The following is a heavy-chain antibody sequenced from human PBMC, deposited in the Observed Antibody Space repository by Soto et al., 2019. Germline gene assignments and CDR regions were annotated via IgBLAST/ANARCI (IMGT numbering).Heavy chain of an antibody. V-gene: IGHV3-73*01. CDR3: IASVDDKFLDH. CDR2: IRNKANNYAT. J-gene: IGHJ4*02. Sequence: PGGSLRLSCAASGFAFSGAAMHWVRQASGKGLEWVGRIRNKANNYATAYGASVKGRFIISRDESKNTAYLQMNSLKTEDTAVYYCIASVDDKFLDHWAQGSLVTVSS. D-gene: IGHD5-12*01. CDR1: GFAFSGAA.